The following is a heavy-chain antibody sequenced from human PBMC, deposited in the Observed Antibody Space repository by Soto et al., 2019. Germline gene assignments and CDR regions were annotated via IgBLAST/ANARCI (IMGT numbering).Heavy chain of an antibody. Sequence: QVQLVESGGGVVQPGRSLRLSCAASGFTFSSYAMHWVRQAPGKGLEWVAVISYDGSNKYYADSVKGRFTISRDNSKNTLYLQMNILRAEDTAVYYCARDADIVATNPTFDYWAQGTLVTVSS. V-gene: IGHV3-30-3*01. J-gene: IGHJ4*02. D-gene: IGHD5-12*01. CDR2: ISYDGSNK. CDR3: ARDADIVATNPTFDY. CDR1: GFTFSSYA.